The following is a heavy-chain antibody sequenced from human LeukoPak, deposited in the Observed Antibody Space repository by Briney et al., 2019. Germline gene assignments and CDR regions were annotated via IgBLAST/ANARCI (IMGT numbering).Heavy chain of an antibody. CDR1: GFTFSSYS. D-gene: IGHD2-21*01. J-gene: IGHJ4*02. Sequence: GSLRLSCAASGFTFSSYSMNWVRQAPGKGLEWIGEINHSGSTNYNPSLKSRVTISVETSKNQFSLKLSSVTAADTAVYYCARGYIVVVYYFDYWGQGTLVTVSS. CDR2: INHSGST. V-gene: IGHV4-34*01. CDR3: ARGYIVVVYYFDY.